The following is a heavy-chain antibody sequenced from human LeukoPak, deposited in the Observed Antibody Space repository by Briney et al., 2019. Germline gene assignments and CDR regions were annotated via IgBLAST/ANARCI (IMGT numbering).Heavy chain of an antibody. CDR3: ARDGIVGATVFGSFGFDY. V-gene: IGHV3-30-3*01. J-gene: IGHJ4*02. CDR1: GFTFSSYA. Sequence: PGRSLRLSCAASGFTFSSYAMHWVRQAPGKGLEWVAVISYDGSNKYYADSVKGRFTISRDNSKNTLYLQTNSLRAEDTAVYYCARDGIVGATVFGSFGFDYWGQGALVTVSS. CDR2: ISYDGSNK. D-gene: IGHD1-26*01.